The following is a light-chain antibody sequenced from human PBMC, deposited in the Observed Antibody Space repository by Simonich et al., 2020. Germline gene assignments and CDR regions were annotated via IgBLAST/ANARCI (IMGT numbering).Light chain of an antibody. CDR2: AAS. Sequence: AIRMTQSPSSLSASTGDRVTITCRASQGISSYLAWYQQKPGKAPKLLIYAASTLQSGVPSMFSGSGSGTDFTLTISCLQSEDFATYYCQQANSFPFTFGQGTRLEIK. CDR1: QGISSY. V-gene: IGKV1-8*01. CDR3: QQANSFPFT. J-gene: IGKJ5*01.